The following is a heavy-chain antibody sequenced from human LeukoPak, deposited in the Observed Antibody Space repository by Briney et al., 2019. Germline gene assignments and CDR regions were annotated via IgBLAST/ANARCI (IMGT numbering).Heavy chain of an antibody. J-gene: IGHJ4*02. CDR3: ARDRDSGYDRNYFDY. CDR1: GYTFTSYA. V-gene: IGHV1-3*01. Sequence: ASVTVSCKASGYTFTSYAMHWVRQAPGQRLEWMGWINAGNGNTKYSQKFQGRVTITRDTSASTAYMELSSLRSEDTAVYYCARDRDSGYDRNYFDYWGQGTLVTVSS. CDR2: INAGNGNT. D-gene: IGHD5-12*01.